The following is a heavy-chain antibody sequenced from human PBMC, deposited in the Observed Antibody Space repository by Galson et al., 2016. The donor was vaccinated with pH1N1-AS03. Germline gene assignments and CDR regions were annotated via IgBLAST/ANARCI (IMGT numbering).Heavy chain of an antibody. J-gene: IGHJ4*02. CDR2: IRNSGSHI. CDR3: ARGNYYDVDLREYYFDY. Sequence: SLRLSCAASGFSFSYSGLSWVRQAPGKGLEWVSFIRNSGSHISYGDSVKGRFTVSRDNAKNSLYLQMNSLRAEDTAVYYCARGNYYDVDLREYYFDYWGQGTLVTVSS. V-gene: IGHV3-21*01. CDR1: GFSFSYSG. D-gene: IGHD3-22*01.